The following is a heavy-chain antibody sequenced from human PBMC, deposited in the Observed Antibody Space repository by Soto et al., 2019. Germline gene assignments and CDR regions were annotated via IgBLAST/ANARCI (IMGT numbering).Heavy chain of an antibody. CDR2: ISYDGSNK. J-gene: IGHJ4*02. CDR1: GFTFSSYA. V-gene: IGHV3-30-3*01. CDR3: ARWWLKLRAFDD. Sequence: PGGSLRLSCAASGFTFSSYAMHWVRQAPGKGLEWVAVISYDGSNKYYADSVKGRFTISRDNSKNTLYLQMNSLRAEDTAVYYCARWWLKLRAFDDWGQGTLVTVSS. D-gene: IGHD5-12*01.